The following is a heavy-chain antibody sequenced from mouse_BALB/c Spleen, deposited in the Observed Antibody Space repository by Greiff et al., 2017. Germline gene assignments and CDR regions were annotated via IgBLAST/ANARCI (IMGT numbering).Heavy chain of an antibody. V-gene: IGHV1-54*01. CDR3: ARSSDYGSSYGFAY. D-gene: IGHD1-1*01. Sequence: VQLQESGAELVRPGTSVKVSCKASGYAFTNYLIEWVKQRPGQGLEWIGVINPGSGGTNYNEKFKGKATLTADKSSSTAYMQLSSLTSDDSAVYFCARSSDYGSSYGFAYWGQGTLVTVSA. CDR2: INPGSGGT. CDR1: GYAFTNYL. J-gene: IGHJ3*01.